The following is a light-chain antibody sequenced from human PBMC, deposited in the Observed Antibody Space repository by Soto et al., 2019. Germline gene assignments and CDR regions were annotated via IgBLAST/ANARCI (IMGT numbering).Light chain of an antibody. CDR2: GAS. V-gene: IGKV3D-15*01. CDR1: QSVSSN. J-gene: IGKJ1*01. CDR3: QQYHNWPRT. Sequence: EIVMTQSPATLSVSPGERATLSCRASQSVSSNLAWYQKKPGQAPRLLIYGASTRATGIPARFSGSGSGTEFTLTISSLQSEDFAVYYCQQYHNWPRTFGQGTKVEIK.